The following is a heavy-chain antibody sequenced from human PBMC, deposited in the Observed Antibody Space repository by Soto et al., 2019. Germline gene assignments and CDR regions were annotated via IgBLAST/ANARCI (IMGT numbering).Heavy chain of an antibody. Sequence: PGKVLEWIGEIYHSGSTNYNPSLKSRVTISVDKSKNQFSLKLSSVTAADTAVYYCARYTGIAADATLQNAFDIWGQGTMVT. V-gene: IGHV4-4*02. D-gene: IGHD6-13*01. J-gene: IGHJ3*02. CDR2: IYHSGST. CDR3: ARYTGIAADATLQNAFDI.